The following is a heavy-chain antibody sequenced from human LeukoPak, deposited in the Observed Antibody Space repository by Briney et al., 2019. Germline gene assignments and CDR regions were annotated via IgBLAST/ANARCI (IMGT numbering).Heavy chain of an antibody. J-gene: IGHJ5*02. CDR2: INPSGGST. D-gene: IGHD4-17*01. V-gene: IGHV1-46*01. CDR3: ARDALAVTTLNWFDP. Sequence: ASGKVSCKASGYTFTSYYMHWVRQAPGQGLEWMGIINPSGGSTSYAQKFQGRVTMTRDTSTSTVYMELSSLRSEDTAVYYCARDALAVTTLNWFDPWGQGTLVIVSS. CDR1: GYTFTSYY.